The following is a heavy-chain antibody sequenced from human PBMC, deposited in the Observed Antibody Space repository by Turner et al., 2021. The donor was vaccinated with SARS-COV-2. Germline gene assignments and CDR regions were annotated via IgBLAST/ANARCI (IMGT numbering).Heavy chain of an antibody. CDR2: IYYSGST. J-gene: IGHJ4*02. CDR1: GGSISSSSYY. Sequence: QLQLQESGPGQVKPSETLSLTCTVSGGSISSSSYYWGWIRQPPGKGLEWIGSIYYSGSTYYNPSLKSRVTISVDTSKNQFSLILSSVTAADTAVYYCARSNYDFWSGYYTFYFDYWGQGTLVTVSS. V-gene: IGHV4-39*01. D-gene: IGHD3-3*01. CDR3: ARSNYDFWSGYYTFYFDY.